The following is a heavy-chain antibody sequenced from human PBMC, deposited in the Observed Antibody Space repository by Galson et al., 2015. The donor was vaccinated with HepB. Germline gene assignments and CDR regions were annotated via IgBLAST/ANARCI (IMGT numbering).Heavy chain of an antibody. CDR2: INPNSGGT. CDR3: AKGTGGPFGYFQH. D-gene: IGHD3-10*01. V-gene: IGHV1-2*02. CDR1: GYTFTGYY. Sequence: SVKVSCKASGYTFTGYYMHWVRQAPGQGLEWMGWINPNSGGTNYAQKFQGRVTMTRDTSISTAYMELSRLRSDDTAVYYCAKGTGGPFGYFQHWGQGTLVTVSS. J-gene: IGHJ1*01.